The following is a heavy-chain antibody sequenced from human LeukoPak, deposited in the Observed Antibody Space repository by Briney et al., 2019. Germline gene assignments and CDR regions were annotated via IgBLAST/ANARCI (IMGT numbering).Heavy chain of an antibody. V-gene: IGHV1-2*02. CDR2: IIPNSGGT. Sequence: ASVGVSCKASGYTFTGYYMHWVRQAPGQGLEWMGWIIPNSGGTNYAQKFQGRVTMTRDTSISTAYMELSRLRSDDTAVYYCARDNRGYDYVWGSYLDYWGQGTLVTVSS. D-gene: IGHD3-16*02. CDR1: GYTFTGYY. CDR3: ARDNRGYDYVWGSYLDY. J-gene: IGHJ4*02.